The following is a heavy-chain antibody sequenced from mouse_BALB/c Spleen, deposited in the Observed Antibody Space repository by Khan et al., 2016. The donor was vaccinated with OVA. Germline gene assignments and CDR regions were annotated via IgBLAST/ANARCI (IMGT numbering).Heavy chain of an antibody. CDR3: ARDRVDY. J-gene: IGHJ2*01. V-gene: IGHV1-7*01. CDR2: INPTSGYT. CDR1: GYTFTSYW. Sequence: QVQLKESGAELAKPWASVKMSCKASGYTFTSYWMHWIKQRPGQGLEWIGYINPTSGYTDYNQKFKDQATLTADKSSSTAYMQLSSLTSDDSTVYYCARDRVDYWGQGTALTVSS.